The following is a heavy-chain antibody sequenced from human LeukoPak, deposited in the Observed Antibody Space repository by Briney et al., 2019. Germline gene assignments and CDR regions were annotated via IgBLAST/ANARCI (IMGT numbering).Heavy chain of an antibody. J-gene: IGHJ4*02. CDR1: GGTFSSYA. V-gene: IGHV1-69*05. D-gene: IGHD3-3*01. CDR2: IIPIFGTA. Sequence: SVKVSCKASGGTFSSYAISWVRQAPGQGLEWMGGIIPIFGTASYAQKFQGRVTITTDESTSTAYMELSSLRSEDTAVYYCARDNFWSGYYPGEGYWGQGTLVTVSS. CDR3: ARDNFWSGYYPGEGY.